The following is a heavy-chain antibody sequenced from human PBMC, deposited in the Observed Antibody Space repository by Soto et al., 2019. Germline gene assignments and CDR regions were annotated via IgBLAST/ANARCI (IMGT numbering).Heavy chain of an antibody. J-gene: IGHJ6*02. CDR2: ISSSSSTI. CDR3: ARSGYSYGYYYYYGMDV. V-gene: IGHV3-48*02. CDR1: GFTFSSYS. Sequence: GVLRLSCAASGFTFSSYSMNWVRQAPGKGLEWVSYISSSSSTIYYADSVKGRFTISRDNAKNSLYLQMNSLRDEDTAVYYCARSGYSYGYYYYYGMDVWGQGTTVTVSS. D-gene: IGHD5-18*01.